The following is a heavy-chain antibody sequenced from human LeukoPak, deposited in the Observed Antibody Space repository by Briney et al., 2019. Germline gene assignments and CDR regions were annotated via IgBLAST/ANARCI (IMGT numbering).Heavy chain of an antibody. CDR3: AKDPSGVPRYFDY. D-gene: IGHD3-10*01. CDR1: GFTFSRYG. Sequence: GGSLRLSCVAPGFTFSRYGMHWGRQAPGKGLEWVAFIWYDGNNKYYADSVRGRFTISRDDSKSTLYLQMNSLRLEDTAVYYCAKDPSGVPRYFDYWGQGTLVSVSS. V-gene: IGHV3-30*02. CDR2: IWYDGNNK. J-gene: IGHJ4*02.